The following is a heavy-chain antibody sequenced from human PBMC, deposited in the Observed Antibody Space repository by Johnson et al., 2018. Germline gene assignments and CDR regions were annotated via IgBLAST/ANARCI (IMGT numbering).Heavy chain of an antibody. J-gene: IGHJ4*02. CDR2: IYYSGST. CDR1: GGSISFGGYY. Sequence: QVQLQESGPGLVKPSQTLSLTCTVSGGSISFGGYYWSWIRQHPGKGLEWIGYIYYSGSTFYNPSLKSRVTISVDTSKNQFSLRLSSVTAADTAVYYCARDPSGYYYFDYWGQGTLVTVSS. V-gene: IGHV4-31*03. CDR3: ARDPSGYYYFDY. D-gene: IGHD3-22*01.